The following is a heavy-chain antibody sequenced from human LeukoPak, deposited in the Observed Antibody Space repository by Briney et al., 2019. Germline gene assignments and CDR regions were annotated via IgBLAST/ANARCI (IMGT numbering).Heavy chain of an antibody. V-gene: IGHV3-53*01. J-gene: IGHJ5*02. CDR1: GFTGSHNY. CDR2: THSSGGT. Sequence: GGSLRLSCAASGFTGSHNYMSWVRQAPGKGLEWVSATHSSGGTYYADSVKGRFTISRDTSKNTLYLQINSLSVEDTAVYYCIVFGDSNHWGQGTLVTVSS. CDR3: IVFGDSNH. D-gene: IGHD4-17*01.